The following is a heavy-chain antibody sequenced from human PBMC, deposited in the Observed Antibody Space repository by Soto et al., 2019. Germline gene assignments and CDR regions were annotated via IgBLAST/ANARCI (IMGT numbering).Heavy chain of an antibody. J-gene: IGHJ5*02. Sequence: QLQLQESGPGLVKPSETLSLTCTVSGGSISSSSYYWGWIRQPPGKGLEWIGSIYYSGSTYYNPSLKRPVTKSVTTSKNQFSLKLSSVTAADTAVYYCARRWDTAMVTWFDPWGQGTLVTVSS. D-gene: IGHD5-18*01. V-gene: IGHV4-39*01. CDR2: IYYSGST. CDR3: ARRWDTAMVTWFDP. CDR1: GGSISSSSYY.